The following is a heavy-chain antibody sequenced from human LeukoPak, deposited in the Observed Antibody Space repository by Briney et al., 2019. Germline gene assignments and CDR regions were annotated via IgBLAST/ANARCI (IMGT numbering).Heavy chain of an antibody. CDR1: GGTFSSYA. J-gene: IGHJ4*02. D-gene: IGHD1-1*01. Sequence: SVKVSCKASGGTFSSYAISWVRQAPGQGLEWMGGIIPIFGTANYAQKFQGRVTITADKSTSTAYMELSSLRSEDTAVYYCARDRGTYVDFDYWGQGTLVTVSS. CDR3: ARDRGTYVDFDY. CDR2: IIPIFGTA. V-gene: IGHV1-69*06.